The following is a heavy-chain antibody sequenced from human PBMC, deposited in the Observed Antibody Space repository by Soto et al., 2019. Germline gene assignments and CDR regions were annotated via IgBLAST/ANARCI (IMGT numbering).Heavy chain of an antibody. CDR3: ARERWAPRGIYYYYGMDV. CDR2: INPNSGGT. Sequence: ASVKVSCKASGYTFTGYYMHWVRQAPGQGLEWMGWINPNSGGTNYAQKFQGRVTMTRDTSISTAYMELSRLRSDDTAVYYCARERWAPRGIYYYYGMDVWGQGTTLTVSS. J-gene: IGHJ6*02. D-gene: IGHD3-16*01. V-gene: IGHV1-2*02. CDR1: GYTFTGYY.